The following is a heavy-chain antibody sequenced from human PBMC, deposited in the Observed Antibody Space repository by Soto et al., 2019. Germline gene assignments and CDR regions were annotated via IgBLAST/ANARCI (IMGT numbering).Heavy chain of an antibody. CDR3: ARAFEARYTGNGYYYYYMDV. J-gene: IGHJ6*03. V-gene: IGHV3-30*02. Sequence: GGSLRLSCAASGFTFSSHGMHWVRQAPGKGLEWVAFIRYDGRTRYYADSVNGRFTMSRDNSKNTLYVEMNNLSAEDTAVYYCARAFEARYTGNGYYYYYMDVWGKGTTVTVSS. CDR2: IRYDGRTR. D-gene: IGHD5-12*01. CDR1: GFTFSSHG.